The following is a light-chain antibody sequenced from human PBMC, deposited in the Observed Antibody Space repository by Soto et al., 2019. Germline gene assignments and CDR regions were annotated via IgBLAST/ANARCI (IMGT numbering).Light chain of an antibody. CDR3: QHTYRT. CDR1: QSISNY. CDR2: AAS. Sequence: EIQMAQSPSSLSASVGDRVTITCRASQSISNYLNWYQQKSGEVPKLLIYAASRLQSGVPSRFSGSATGTDFPLTISSLQPEDFATYYCQHTYRTFDQGTKVELK. V-gene: IGKV1-39*01. J-gene: IGKJ1*01.